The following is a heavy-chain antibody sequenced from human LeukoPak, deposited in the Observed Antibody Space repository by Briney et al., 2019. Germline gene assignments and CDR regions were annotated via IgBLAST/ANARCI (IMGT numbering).Heavy chain of an antibody. D-gene: IGHD1-26*01. Sequence: GGSLRLSCAASGFTFSNYAMSWVRQAPGKGLEWVSHITASGTAMFYADSVKGRFTISRDNAKNSLYLQMNSLRDEDTAVYYCASSGSYTFDYWGQGTLVTVSS. CDR1: GFTFSNYA. CDR3: ASSGSYTFDY. J-gene: IGHJ4*02. CDR2: ITASGTAM. V-gene: IGHV3-48*02.